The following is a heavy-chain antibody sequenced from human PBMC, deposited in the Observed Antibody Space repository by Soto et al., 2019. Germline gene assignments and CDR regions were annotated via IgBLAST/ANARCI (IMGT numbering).Heavy chain of an antibody. Sequence: LSLTCAVYGESFSGYYWSWIRQPPVKGLEWIGEINHSGSTNYNPSLKSRVTISVDTSKNQFSLKLSSVTAADTAVYYCARTALYCSSTSCYHYYYYGMDVWGQGTTVTVSS. CDR3: ARTALYCSSTSCYHYYYYGMDV. V-gene: IGHV4-34*01. CDR1: GESFSGYY. CDR2: INHSGST. D-gene: IGHD2-2*01. J-gene: IGHJ6*02.